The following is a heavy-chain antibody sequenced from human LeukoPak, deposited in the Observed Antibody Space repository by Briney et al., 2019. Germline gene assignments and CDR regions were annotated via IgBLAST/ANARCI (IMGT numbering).Heavy chain of an antibody. J-gene: IGHJ3*02. CDR3: ARDAPLRAAFDI. V-gene: IGHV4-61*02. CDR2: ISSSGST. Sequence: SETLSLTCTVSGDSISSGDYYWSWIRQPAGKGLEWIGRISSSGSTNYNPSLKSRVTISVDTSKNQFSLKLSSVTAADTAVYYCARDAPLRAAFDIWGQGTMVTVSS. CDR1: GDSISSGDYY.